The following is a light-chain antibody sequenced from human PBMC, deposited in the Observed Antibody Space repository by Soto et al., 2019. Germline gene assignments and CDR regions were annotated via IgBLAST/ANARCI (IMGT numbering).Light chain of an antibody. CDR1: SSNIGSNT. Sequence: QSVLTQPPSASWTPGQRVTISCSGSSSNIGSNTVNWYQQLPGTAPKLLIYSNNQRPSGVPDRFSDSKSGTSASLAISGLQSEDEADYYCAAWDDSLNGHYVFGTGTKLTVL. CDR3: AAWDDSLNGHYV. V-gene: IGLV1-44*01. J-gene: IGLJ1*01. CDR2: SNN.